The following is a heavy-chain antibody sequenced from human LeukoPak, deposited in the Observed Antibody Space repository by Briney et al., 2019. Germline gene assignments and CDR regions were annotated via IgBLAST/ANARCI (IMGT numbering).Heavy chain of an antibody. CDR3: ARSAPLVLRYFDWLPNWFDP. Sequence: SETLSLTCAVYSGSFSGYYWSWIRQPPGKGLEWIGEINHSGSTNYNPSLKSRVTISVDTSKNQFSLKLSSVTAADTAVYYCARSAPLVLRYFDWLPNWFDPWGQGTLVTVSS. CDR2: INHSGST. J-gene: IGHJ5*02. CDR1: SGSFSGYY. V-gene: IGHV4-34*01. D-gene: IGHD3-9*01.